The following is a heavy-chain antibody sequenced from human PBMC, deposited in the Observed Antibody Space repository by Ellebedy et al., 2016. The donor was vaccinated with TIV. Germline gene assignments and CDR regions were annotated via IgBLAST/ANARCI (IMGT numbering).Heavy chain of an antibody. CDR1: GFTFTSSV. CDR3: ASGGGAFDI. J-gene: IGHJ3*02. Sequence: SVKVSCXASGFTFTSSVVQWVRQARGERLEWIGWIVVGSGDANYAQEFQERVTITRDMSTSTAYMELSSLRLEDTAVYYCASGGGAFDIWGQGTLVTVSS. CDR2: IVVGSGDA. D-gene: IGHD3-10*01. V-gene: IGHV1-58*01.